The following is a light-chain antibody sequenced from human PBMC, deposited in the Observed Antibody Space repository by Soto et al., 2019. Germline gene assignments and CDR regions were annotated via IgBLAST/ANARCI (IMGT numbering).Light chain of an antibody. V-gene: IGKV3-15*01. Sequence: EVMITQSPATLSVSPGDRATLSCRASQSVNNNLAWYQQKPGQAPRLLIYAASSRATGIPARFSGSGSGTDFTLTISSLQSEDFAVYYCQHYNNWVRTFGGGTKVEIK. CDR1: QSVNNN. CDR3: QHYNNWVRT. CDR2: AAS. J-gene: IGKJ4*01.